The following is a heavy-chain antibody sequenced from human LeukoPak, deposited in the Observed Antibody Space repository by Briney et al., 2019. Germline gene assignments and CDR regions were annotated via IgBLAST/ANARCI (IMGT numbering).Heavy chain of an antibody. Sequence: PGGSLRLSCATSGVNFEDYAINWVRQAPGKGLEWVGLITSKAYGGTTELVASVKGRFSILRDESKPIAYLQMNSLKIEDTGVYYCTREVERGGSYWGRDSWGQGTQVTVSS. J-gene: IGHJ4*02. D-gene: IGHD1-26*01. V-gene: IGHV3-49*04. CDR1: GVNFEDYA. CDR2: ITSKAYGGTT. CDR3: TREVERGGSYWGRDS.